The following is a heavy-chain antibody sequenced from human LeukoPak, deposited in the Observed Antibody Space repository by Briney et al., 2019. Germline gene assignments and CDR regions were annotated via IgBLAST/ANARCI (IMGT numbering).Heavy chain of an antibody. Sequence: PEASVKVSCKASGGTFSSYAISWVRQAPGQGLEWMGGIIPIFGTANYAQKFQGRVTITADESTSTAYMELSSLRSDDTAVYYCARDLNQLLYGRFDYWGQGTLVTVSS. CDR3: ARDLNQLLYGRFDY. D-gene: IGHD2-2*02. J-gene: IGHJ4*02. V-gene: IGHV1-69*13. CDR2: IIPIFGTA. CDR1: GGTFSSYA.